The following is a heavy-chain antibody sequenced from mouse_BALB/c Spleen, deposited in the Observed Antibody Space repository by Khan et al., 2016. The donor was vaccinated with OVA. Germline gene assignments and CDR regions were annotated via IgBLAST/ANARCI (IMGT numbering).Heavy chain of an antibody. J-gene: IGHJ3*01. CDR1: GYTFTNYV. V-gene: IGHV1S136*01. D-gene: IGHD4-1*01. CDR2: INPYNAGT. CDR3: SREASSWDFSFPY. Sequence: VQLQQSGPELVEPGASVKMSCKASGYTFTNYVMHWVKQKPGQGLEWIGYINPYNAGTRYNEKFKGKATLTSDISSTTAYMELSSLTSADSAVYSCSREASSWDFSFPYWGQGTLVTVAA.